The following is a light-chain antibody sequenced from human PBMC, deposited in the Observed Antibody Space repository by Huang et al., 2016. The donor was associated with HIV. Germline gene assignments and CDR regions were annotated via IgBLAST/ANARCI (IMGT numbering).Light chain of an antibody. V-gene: IGKV1-39*01. CDR3: QQTYRTPT. J-gene: IGKJ5*01. CDR1: QSISTH. CDR2: AAS. Sequence: DIQMTQSPTSLSASVGDRVTITCRPSQSISTHLNWYQQRPGKAPKLLIYAASSLQSGVPFRFSGSGSGTNFTLTISSLQSEDLGTYYCQQTYRTPTFGQGTRLE.